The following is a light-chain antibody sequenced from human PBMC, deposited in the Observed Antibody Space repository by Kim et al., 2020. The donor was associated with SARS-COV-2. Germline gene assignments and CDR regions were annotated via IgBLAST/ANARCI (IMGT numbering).Light chain of an antibody. V-gene: IGKV3-20*01. Sequence: EIVLTQSPGTLSLSPGERATLPCRASQSVSSSYLAWYQQKPGQAPRLLIYGASSRATGIPDRFSGSGSGTDFTLTISRLEPEDFAVYYCQQYGSSLYTFGQGTNLEI. CDR3: QQYGSSLYT. J-gene: IGKJ2*01. CDR1: QSVSSSY. CDR2: GAS.